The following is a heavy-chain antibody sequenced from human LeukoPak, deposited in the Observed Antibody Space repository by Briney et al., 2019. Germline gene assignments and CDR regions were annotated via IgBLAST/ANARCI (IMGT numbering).Heavy chain of an antibody. CDR1: GGSISSSTYY. J-gene: IGHJ4*02. V-gene: IGHV4-39*02. Sequence: SETLSLSCTVSGGSISSSTYYWGWIRQPPGQGLEWIGSINYSGSTYYNPSLKSRVTISVDTSKNHCSLKLSSVTAADTAVYYCANGRQTNSSIDCWGEGNLVTVSS. CDR3: ANGRQTNSSIDC. D-gene: IGHD4-23*01. CDR2: INYSGST.